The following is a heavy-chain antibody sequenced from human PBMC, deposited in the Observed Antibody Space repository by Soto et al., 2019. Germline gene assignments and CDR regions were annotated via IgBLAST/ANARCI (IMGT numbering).Heavy chain of an antibody. V-gene: IGHV1-18*01. CDR2: ISAYNGNT. D-gene: IGHD4-17*01. J-gene: IGHJ4*02. CDR3: ARLVRVTNFKGVDY. CDR1: DYTFTSYG. Sequence: QVQLVQAGAEVKKPGASVKVSCKASDYTFTSYGISWVRQAPGQGLEWMGWISAYNGNTNYAQKLQGRVTMTTGTATSTAYMELRSLRSDDTAGYYCARLVRVTNFKGVDYWGQGTLVTVSS.